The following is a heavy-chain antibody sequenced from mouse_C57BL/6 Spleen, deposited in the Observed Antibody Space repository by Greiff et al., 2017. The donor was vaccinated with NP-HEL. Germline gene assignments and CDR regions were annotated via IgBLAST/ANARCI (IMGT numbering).Heavy chain of an antibody. CDR3: AKSYYGSSYDAMDY. CDR2: IWGGGST. V-gene: IGHV2-9*01. J-gene: IGHJ4*01. D-gene: IGHD1-1*01. Sequence: VQLVESGPGLVAPSQSLSITCTVSGFSLTSYGVDWVRQPPGKGLEWLGVIWGGGSTHYNSALMSRLSISKDNTKSQIFLNMNSLQTADTAMYYWAKSYYGSSYDAMDYWGQGTSVTVSS. CDR1: GFSLTSYG.